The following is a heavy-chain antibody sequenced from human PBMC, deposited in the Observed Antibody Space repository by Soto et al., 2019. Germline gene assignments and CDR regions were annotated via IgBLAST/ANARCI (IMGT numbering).Heavy chain of an antibody. V-gene: IGHV1-18*01. CDR3: ATDRPYYDYVWGSYREYYFDY. J-gene: IGHJ4*02. Sequence: ASVKVSCKASGYTFTSYGISWVRQAPGQGLEWMGWISAYNGNTNYAQKLQGRVTMTEDTSTDTAYMELSSLRSEDTAVYYCATDRPYYDYVWGSYREYYFDYWGQGTLVTVSS. CDR2: ISAYNGNT. D-gene: IGHD3-16*02. CDR1: GYTFTSYG.